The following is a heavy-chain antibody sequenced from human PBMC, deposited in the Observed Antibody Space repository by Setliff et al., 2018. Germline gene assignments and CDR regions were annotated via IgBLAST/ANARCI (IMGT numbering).Heavy chain of an antibody. Sequence: PGESLKISCKASGYRFTSYWIGWVRQMPGKGLEWMGIIYPGDSDTTYSPSVRGQVTISVDKSISTVYLQWSSLKASDTATYYCVRPSALRGYFDSSGYYSSPFDYWGQGTLVTVSS. D-gene: IGHD3-22*01. CDR1: GYRFTSYW. J-gene: IGHJ4*02. V-gene: IGHV5-51*01. CDR2: IYPGDSDT. CDR3: VRPSALRGYFDSSGYYSSPFDY.